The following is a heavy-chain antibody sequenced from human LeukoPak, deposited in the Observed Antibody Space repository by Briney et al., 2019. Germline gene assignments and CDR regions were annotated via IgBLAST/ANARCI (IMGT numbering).Heavy chain of an antibody. Sequence: GASVKVSCKASGYTFTDYSITWVRQAPGQVLEWMGWMSGYTDNTNYAQKLQGRVTMTTDTSTSTAYMELRSLRSDDTAVYYCARDQSRTGLLFQRSNPVGDYWGQGTLVTVSS. V-gene: IGHV1-18*04. J-gene: IGHJ4*02. CDR3: ARDQSRTGLLFQRSNPVGDY. CDR1: GYTFTDYS. D-gene: IGHD2-21*02. CDR2: MSGYTDNT.